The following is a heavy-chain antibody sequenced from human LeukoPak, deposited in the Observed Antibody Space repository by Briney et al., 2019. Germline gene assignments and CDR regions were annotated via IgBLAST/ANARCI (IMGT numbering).Heavy chain of an antibody. D-gene: IGHD6-19*01. CDR1: GGTFSSYA. CDR2: IIPIFGTA. Sequence: SVKVSCKASGGTFSSYAISWVRQAPGQGLEWMGGIIPIFGTANYAQKFQGRVTITTDESTSTAYMELSSLRSEDTAVYYCASLVGSIAVAGGVWSDPWRQGTLVTVSS. V-gene: IGHV1-69*05. J-gene: IGHJ5*02. CDR3: ASLVGSIAVAGGVWSDP.